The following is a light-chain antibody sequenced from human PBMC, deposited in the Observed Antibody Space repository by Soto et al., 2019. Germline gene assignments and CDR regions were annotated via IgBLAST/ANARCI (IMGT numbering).Light chain of an antibody. CDR1: SGSIASGY. V-gene: IGLV6-57*02. CDR2: EDN. CDR3: QSSDGNNMV. Sequence: NFMLTQPHSVSESPGKKVTISCTGSSGSIASGYVQWYQQHPGSAPTTLIYEDNQRPAGVPDRFSGSIDSSSNSASLTVSGLRPEDEADYYCQSSDGNNMVFGGGTKLTVL. J-gene: IGLJ2*01.